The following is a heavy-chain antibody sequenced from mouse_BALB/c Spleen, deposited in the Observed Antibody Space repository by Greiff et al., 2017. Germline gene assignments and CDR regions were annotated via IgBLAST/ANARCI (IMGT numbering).Heavy chain of an antibody. CDR2: IYPGSGST. D-gene: IGHD1-1*02. CDR1: GYNFTSYW. J-gene: IGHJ2*01. V-gene: IGHV1-55*01. CDR3: ARRWVYYFDY. Sequence: VQLQQPGAELVKPGTSVKLSCKASGYNFTSYWINWVKLRPGQGLEWIGDIYPGSGSTNYNEKFKSKATLTVDTSSSTACMQLSSLASEDSALYYCARRWVYYFDYWGQGTTLTVSS.